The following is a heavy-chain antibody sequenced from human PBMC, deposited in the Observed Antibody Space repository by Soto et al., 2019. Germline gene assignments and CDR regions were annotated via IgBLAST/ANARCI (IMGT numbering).Heavy chain of an antibody. V-gene: IGHV3-30*18. CDR2: ISYDGSNK. CDR3: AKDPIRIQLSTYSDY. D-gene: IGHD5-18*01. J-gene: IGHJ4*02. Sequence: PGGSLRLSCAASGFTFSSYGMHWVRQAPGKGLEWVAVISYDGSNKYYADSVKGRFTISRDNSKNTLYLQMNSLRAEDTAVYYCAKDPIRIQLSTYSDYCGQETLLTLFS. CDR1: GFTFSSYG.